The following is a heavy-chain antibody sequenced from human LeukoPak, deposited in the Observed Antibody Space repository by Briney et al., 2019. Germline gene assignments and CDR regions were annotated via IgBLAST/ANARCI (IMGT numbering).Heavy chain of an antibody. J-gene: IGHJ4*02. Sequence: PGGSLRLSCAASGFTFDDYAMHWDRQAPGKGLEWVSGISWNSGSIGYADSVKGRFTISRDNAKNSLYLQMNSLRAEDTAVYYCARGRPHGNDYWGQGTLVTVSS. CDR3: ARGRPHGNDY. V-gene: IGHV3-9*01. CDR2: ISWNSGSI. D-gene: IGHD4-23*01. CDR1: GFTFDDYA.